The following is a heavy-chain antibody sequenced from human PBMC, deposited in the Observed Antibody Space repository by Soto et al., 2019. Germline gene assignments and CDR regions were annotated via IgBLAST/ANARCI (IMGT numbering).Heavy chain of an antibody. CDR2: IYSGGST. J-gene: IGHJ3*02. Sequence: GGSLRLSCAASGFTVSSDYMSWVRQAPGKGLEWVSVIYSGGSTYYADSVKGRFTISRDNSKNTLYLQMNSLRAEDTAVYYCARDTMTATYAFDIWGQGTMVTVSS. CDR1: GFTVSSDY. CDR3: ARDTMTATYAFDI. V-gene: IGHV3-53*01.